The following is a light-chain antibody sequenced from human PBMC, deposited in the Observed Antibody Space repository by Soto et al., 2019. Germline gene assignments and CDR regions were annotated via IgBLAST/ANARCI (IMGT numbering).Light chain of an antibody. J-gene: IGLJ1*01. CDR3: SSYTSSRTFV. Sequence: QSVLTQPASVSGSPGHSITISCTGTSSDVGGYNYVSWYQQHPGKAPKLMIYDVSNRPSGVSNRFSGSKSGNTGSLTISGLQAEDEADYYCSSYTSSRTFVFGTGTKVTVL. CDR1: SSDVGGYNY. V-gene: IGLV2-14*01. CDR2: DVS.